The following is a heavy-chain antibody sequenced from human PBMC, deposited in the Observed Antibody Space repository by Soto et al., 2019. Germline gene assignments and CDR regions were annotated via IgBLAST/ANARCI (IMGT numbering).Heavy chain of an antibody. Sequence: QVQLAESGGGLVKSGGSLTLSCSTSGFFFTEYFMSWIRQAPEKGLEWVSYISPSGDVTHYADSVKGRFTISRDNTKNSLFLQMSSLRDDDTAVYYCARQLERRVGAASHWGQGTRVSVSS. CDR3: ARQLERRVGAASH. V-gene: IGHV3-11*01. CDR1: GFFFTEYF. CDR2: ISPSGDVT. D-gene: IGHD1-26*01. J-gene: IGHJ4*02.